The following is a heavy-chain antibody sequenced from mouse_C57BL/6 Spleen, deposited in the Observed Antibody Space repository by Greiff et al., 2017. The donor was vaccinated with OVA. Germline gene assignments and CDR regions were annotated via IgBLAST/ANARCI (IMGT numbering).Heavy chain of an antibody. CDR1: GFSFNTYA. V-gene: IGHV10-1*01. CDR2: IRSKSNNYAT. D-gene: IGHD1-1*01. J-gene: IGHJ4*01. CDR3: VRERDYGSSPLYAMDY. Sequence: EVQVVESGGGLVQPKGSLKLSCGASGFSFNTYAMNWVRQAPGKGLEWVARIRSKSNNYATYYAESVKDRFTISRDDSESMLYLQMNNLKTEDTAMYYWVRERDYGSSPLYAMDYWGQGTSVTVSS.